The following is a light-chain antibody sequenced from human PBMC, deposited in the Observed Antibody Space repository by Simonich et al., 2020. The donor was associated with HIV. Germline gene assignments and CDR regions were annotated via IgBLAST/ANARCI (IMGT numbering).Light chain of an antibody. V-gene: IGLV4-69*01. Sequence: QLVLTQSPSASASLGASVKLTCTLSSRHSSYDIAWPQQQPEKGPRYLMKLNSDGSHSKGDGIPDRCSGSSSGAERYLTISSLQSEDEADYYCQTWGTGIEVFGGGTKLTVL. J-gene: IGLJ3*02. CDR2: LNSDGSH. CDR1: SRHSSYD. CDR3: QTWGTGIEV.